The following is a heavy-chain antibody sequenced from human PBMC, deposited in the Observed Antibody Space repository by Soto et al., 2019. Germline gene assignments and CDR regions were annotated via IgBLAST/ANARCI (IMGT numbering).Heavy chain of an antibody. CDR2: IIPIFGTA. CDR3: ARVNCSSSSCYLGYYYYGMDV. D-gene: IGHD2-2*01. V-gene: IGHV1-69*01. J-gene: IGHJ6*02. Sequence: QVQLVQSGAEVKKPGSSVKVSCKASGGTFSSYAISWVRQAPGQGLEWMGGIIPIFGTANYAKKFQGRVTITADESTSTAYMELSSLRSEDTAVYYCARVNCSSSSCYLGYYYYGMDVWGQGTTVTVSS. CDR1: GGTFSSYA.